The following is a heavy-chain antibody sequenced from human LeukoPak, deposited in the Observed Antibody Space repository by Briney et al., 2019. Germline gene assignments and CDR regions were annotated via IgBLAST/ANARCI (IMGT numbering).Heavy chain of an antibody. CDR3: ARHGAAAGQEGTADWYFDL. D-gene: IGHD6-13*01. CDR2: INHSGST. CDR1: GGSFSGYY. Sequence: PSETLSLTCAVYGGSFSGYYWSWIRQPPGKGLEWIGEINHSGSTNYNPSHKSRVTISVDTSKNQFSLKLSSVTAADTAVYYCARHGAAAGQEGTADWYFDLWGRGTLVTVSS. V-gene: IGHV4-34*01. J-gene: IGHJ2*01.